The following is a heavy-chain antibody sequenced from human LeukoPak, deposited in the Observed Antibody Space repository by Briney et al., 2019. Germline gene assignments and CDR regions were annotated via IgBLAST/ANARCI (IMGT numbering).Heavy chain of an antibody. J-gene: IGHJ5*02. CDR1: GYTFTGYD. D-gene: IGHD6-13*01. Sequence: GASVKVSCKASGYTFTGYDMHWVRQAPGQGLEWMGWINPNSGGTYYAQKFQGWVTMTRDTSISTAYMELSRLRSDDTAVYYCARVIGLQQSPWSLFDPWGQGTLVTVSS. CDR2: INPNSGGT. CDR3: ARVIGLQQSPWSLFDP. V-gene: IGHV1-2*04.